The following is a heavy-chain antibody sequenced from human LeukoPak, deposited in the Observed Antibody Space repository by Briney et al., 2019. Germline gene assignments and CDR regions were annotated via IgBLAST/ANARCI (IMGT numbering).Heavy chain of an antibody. D-gene: IGHD4-17*01. CDR1: GFTFSGSS. CDR3: ARGQYIYGDYRYYMDV. CDR2: IRSKANSYAT. V-gene: IGHV3-73*01. J-gene: IGHJ6*03. Sequence: GGSLRLSCAASGFTFSGSSMYWVRQAFGKGLEWVGRIRSKANSYATTYGASVKGRFTISRDDSKNTAYLQMNSLKTEDTAVYYCARGQYIYGDYRYYMDVWGKGTTVTISS.